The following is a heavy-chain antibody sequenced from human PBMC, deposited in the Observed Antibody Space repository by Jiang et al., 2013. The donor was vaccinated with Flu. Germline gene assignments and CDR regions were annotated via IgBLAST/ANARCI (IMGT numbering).Heavy chain of an antibody. CDR3: ARDRSGEGGY. CDR1: GGSVSSKITT. CDR2: SITLGGP. V-gene: IGHV4-61*01. Sequence: GPGLVKPSETLSLTCTVSGGSVSSKITTGAGSGSPQGRDWSGLAMSITLGGPNYNPSLKSRLTISVDTSKNQFSLRLNSVTAADTAVYYCARDRSGEGGYWGQGTLVTVSS. D-gene: IGHD2-21*01. J-gene: IGHJ4*02.